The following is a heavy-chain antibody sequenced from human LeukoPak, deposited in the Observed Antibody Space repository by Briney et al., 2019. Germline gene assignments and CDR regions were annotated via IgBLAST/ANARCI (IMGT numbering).Heavy chain of an antibody. D-gene: IGHD3-22*01. CDR2: INPNSGGT. CDR3: ARVGRAIVVVHDAFDI. Sequence: GASVKVSCKASGYTFTGYYMHWVRQAPGQGLEWMGWINPNSGGTNYAQKFQSRVTMTRDTSISTAYMELSRLRSDDTAVYYCARVGRAIVVVHDAFDIWGQGTMVTVSS. V-gene: IGHV1-2*02. CDR1: GYTFTGYY. J-gene: IGHJ3*02.